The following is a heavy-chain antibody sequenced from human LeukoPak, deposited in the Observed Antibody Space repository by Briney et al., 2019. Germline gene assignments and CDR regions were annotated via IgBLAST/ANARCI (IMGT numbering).Heavy chain of an antibody. CDR2: IWYDGSNK. CDR3: AKESTSYSSGWYYDY. V-gene: IGHV3-33*06. Sequence: GRSLRLSCAASGFTFSSYGMHWVRQAPGKGLEWVAVIWYDGSNKYHADSVKGRFTISRDNSNNTLYLQMNSLRAEDTAVYYCAKESTSYSSGWYYDYWGQGTLVTVSS. CDR1: GFTFSSYG. J-gene: IGHJ4*02. D-gene: IGHD6-19*01.